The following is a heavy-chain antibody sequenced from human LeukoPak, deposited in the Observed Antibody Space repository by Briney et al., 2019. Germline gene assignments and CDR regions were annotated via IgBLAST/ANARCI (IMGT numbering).Heavy chain of an antibody. CDR2: ISAYNGNT. J-gene: IGHJ4*02. V-gene: IGHV1-18*01. CDR1: GYTFTSYG. Sequence: SVKVSCKASGYTFTSYGISWVRQAPGQGLEWVGWISAYNGNTNYAQKLQGRVTMTTDTSTSTAYMELRSLRSDDTAVYYCARYYSSRYYGSGSYYRGGFDYWGQGTLVTVSS. CDR3: ARYYSSRYYGSGSYYRGGFDY. D-gene: IGHD3-10*01.